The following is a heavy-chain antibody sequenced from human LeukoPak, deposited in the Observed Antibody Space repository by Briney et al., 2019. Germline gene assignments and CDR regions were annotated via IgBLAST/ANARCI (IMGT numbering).Heavy chain of an antibody. D-gene: IGHD3-10*01. CDR3: ARQGTMTRGGYWLDP. J-gene: IGHJ5*02. CDR1: GASINTSNFY. V-gene: IGHV4-39*01. Sequence: KPSETLSLTCTVSGASINTSNFYWGWIRQPPGKGLESIWSVSHTGSTYSNPSLNSRVTISVDTSKNQFSLKLTSVTTADTAVYFCARQGTMTRGGYWLDPWGQGSLVTVSS. CDR2: VSHTGST.